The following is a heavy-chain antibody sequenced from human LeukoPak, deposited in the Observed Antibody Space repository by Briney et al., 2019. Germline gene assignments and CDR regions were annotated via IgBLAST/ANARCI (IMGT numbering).Heavy chain of an antibody. J-gene: IGHJ4*02. CDR1: GFTFSSYS. V-gene: IGHV3-21*01. D-gene: IGHD6-13*01. CDR3: ARDIIGIAAASFDY. CDR2: ISSSSSYI. Sequence: GGSLRLSCAASGFTFSSYSMNWVRQAPGKGLEWVSSISSSSSYIYYADSVKGRFTISRDNAKNSLYLQMNSLRAEDTAVYYCARDIIGIAAASFDYWGQGTLVTVSS.